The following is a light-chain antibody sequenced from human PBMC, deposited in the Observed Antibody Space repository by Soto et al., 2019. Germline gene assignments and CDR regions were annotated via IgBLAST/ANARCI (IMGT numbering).Light chain of an antibody. V-gene: IGKV1-9*01. CDR2: TAS. CDR1: QGISTY. CDR3: QQYNSYST. Sequence: DIHLNQSQSFFSASVGDRVTITCRASQGISTYLDWYQQKPGKAPNLLIYTASTLQTGVPSRFSGSAFGTEFTLTISSLQPDDFATYYCQQYNSYSTFGQGTKVDIK. J-gene: IGKJ1*01.